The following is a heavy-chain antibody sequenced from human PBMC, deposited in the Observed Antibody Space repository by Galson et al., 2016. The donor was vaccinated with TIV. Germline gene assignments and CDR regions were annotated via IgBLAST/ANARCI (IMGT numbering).Heavy chain of an antibody. CDR3: AKEETGDAYDI. CDR2: TWFDGSNK. V-gene: IGHV3-33*06. J-gene: IGHJ3*02. Sequence: SLRLSCAVSGFRFSDYGMVWVRQAPGKGLEWVAHTWFDGSNKNYADSVKGRFTISRDNSKNTVYLQMNSLRAEDTAVYYCAKEETGDAYDIWGQGTMVTVSS. CDR1: GFRFSDYG. D-gene: IGHD7-27*01.